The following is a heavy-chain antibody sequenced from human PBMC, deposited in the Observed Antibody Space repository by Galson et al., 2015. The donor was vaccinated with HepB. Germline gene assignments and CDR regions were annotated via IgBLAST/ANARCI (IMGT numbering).Heavy chain of an antibody. CDR2: IYVSTGDT. J-gene: IGHJ4*02. Sequence: SLRLSCAASGFTFTSYPIVWVRQTPPKGLEWVSSIYVSTGDTYYADSAKGRFTISRDISMNTVYLQMNSLRVEDTAVYYCVRGVTTALGTDFWGQGTLVTVSS. CDR1: GFTFTSYP. D-gene: IGHD4-17*01. V-gene: IGHV3-23*01. CDR3: VRGVTTALGTDF.